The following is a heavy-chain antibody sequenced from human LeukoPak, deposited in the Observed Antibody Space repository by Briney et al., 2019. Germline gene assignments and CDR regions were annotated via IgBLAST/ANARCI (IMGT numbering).Heavy chain of an antibody. CDR1: DGSISSYF. Sequence: ASETLSLTCTVSDGSISSYFWSWIRQPPGKGLEWIGYIYYIGSTYYNPSLKSRVTISVDTSKNQFSLKLSSVTAADTAVYYCARTYSGRSYYFDCWGQGTLVTVSS. CDR2: IYYIGST. D-gene: IGHD1-26*01. J-gene: IGHJ4*02. V-gene: IGHV4-59*01. CDR3: ARTYSGRSYYFDC.